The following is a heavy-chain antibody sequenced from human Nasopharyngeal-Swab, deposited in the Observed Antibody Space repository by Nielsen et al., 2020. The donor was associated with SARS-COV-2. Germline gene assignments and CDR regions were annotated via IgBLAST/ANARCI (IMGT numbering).Heavy chain of an antibody. V-gene: IGHV4-61*02. CDR2: IYTSGST. J-gene: IGHJ4*02. CDR1: GGSISSGNYY. CDR3: AGGNYYDSSGYSYYFDY. Sequence: SETLSLTCTVSGGSISSGNYYWSWIRQPAGKGLEWIGRIYTSGSTNYNPSLKSRVTISVDTSKNQFSLKLSSVTAADTAVYYCAGGNYYDSSGYSYYFDYWGQGTLVTVSS. D-gene: IGHD3-22*01.